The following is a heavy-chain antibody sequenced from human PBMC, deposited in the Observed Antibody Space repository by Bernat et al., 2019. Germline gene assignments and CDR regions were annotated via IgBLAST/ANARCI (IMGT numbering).Heavy chain of an antibody. CDR3: ARDPARFCSTTKCYGGRYFPH. CDR1: GFTFSNYA. CDR2: ISFDGKNT. D-gene: IGHD2-2*01. V-gene: IGHV3-30*01. J-gene: IGHJ1*01. Sequence: QVQVVESGGGVVQPGGSLRLSCTGSGFTFSNYALHWVRQAPGKGLEWVAVISFDGKNTLYADSVKDRFTISRDNLQNTMSLQMNSLRAEDTAVYYCARDPARFCSTTKCYGGRYFPHWGQGTLVTVSS.